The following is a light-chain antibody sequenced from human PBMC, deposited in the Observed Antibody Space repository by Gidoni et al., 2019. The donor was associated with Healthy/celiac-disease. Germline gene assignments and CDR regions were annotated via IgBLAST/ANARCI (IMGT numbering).Light chain of an antibody. CDR3: NSRDSSGNHPV. J-gene: IGLJ2*01. CDR2: GKN. Sequence: SSELTQDPAGSVALGQTVRITCQGDSLRSYYASWYQQKPGQAPVLVTYGKNNRPSGIPDRFSGSSSGNTASLTITGAQAEDEAYYYCNSRDSSGNHPVFGGGTKLTVL. CDR1: SLRSYY. V-gene: IGLV3-19*01.